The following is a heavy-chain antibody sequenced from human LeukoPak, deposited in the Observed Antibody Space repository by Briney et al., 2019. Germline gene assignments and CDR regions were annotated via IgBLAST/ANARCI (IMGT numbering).Heavy chain of an antibody. CDR2: IYHTGST. D-gene: IGHD2-2*01. J-gene: IGHJ6*02. CDR3: ARHSPIYCSTTSCTVFDV. Sequence: NASETLSLTCTVSDGSISSYYWTWIRQPPGKGLEWIGYIYHTGSTKYNPSLQSRVFVSVDTSKNQFSLKLSSVTAADTAVYFCARHSPIYCSTTSCTVFDVWGQGTTVTVSS. V-gene: IGHV4-59*08. CDR1: DGSISSYY.